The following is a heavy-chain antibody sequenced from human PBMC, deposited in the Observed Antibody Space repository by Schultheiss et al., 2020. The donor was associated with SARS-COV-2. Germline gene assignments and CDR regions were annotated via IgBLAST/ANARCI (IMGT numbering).Heavy chain of an antibody. CDR2: IYYSGST. D-gene: IGHD5/OR15-5a*01. CDR3: ARDGISTILDV. Sequence: SETLSLTCAVYGGSFSGYYWNWIRQPPGKGLEWIGYIYYSGSTNYNPSLKSRVTISVDTSKNQFSLKLSSVTAADTAVYYCARDGISTILDVWGQGTTVTVSS. CDR1: GGSFSGYY. V-gene: IGHV4-59*01. J-gene: IGHJ6*02.